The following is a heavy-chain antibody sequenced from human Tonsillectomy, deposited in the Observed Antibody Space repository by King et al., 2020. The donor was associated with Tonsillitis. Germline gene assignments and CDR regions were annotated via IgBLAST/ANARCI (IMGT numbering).Heavy chain of an antibody. CDR2: LDPTDSYT. Sequence: QLVQSGAEVKKPGESLTISCKGSGYSFTTYWITWVRQMPGKGLEWMGMLDPTDSYTNYSPSFQGHVTISADKSISTAYLQWSSLKASDTAMYYCAALGSSSDYWGQGTLVTVSS. CDR1: GYSFTTYW. CDR3: AALGSSSDY. J-gene: IGHJ4*02. V-gene: IGHV5-10-1*03. D-gene: IGHD6-6*01.